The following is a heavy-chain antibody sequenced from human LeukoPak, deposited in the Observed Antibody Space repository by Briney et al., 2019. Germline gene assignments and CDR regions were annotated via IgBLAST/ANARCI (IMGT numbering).Heavy chain of an antibody. J-gene: IGHJ4*02. CDR2: ISGSGGST. CDR3: ARKGYFDWLLVY. Sequence: GGSLRLSCAASGFTFSSYAMSWVRQAPGKGLEWVSTISGSGGSTYYADSVKGRFTISRDNSKNTLYLQMNSQRAEDTAVYYCARKGYFDWLLVYWGQGTLVTVSS. CDR1: GFTFSSYA. V-gene: IGHV3-23*01. D-gene: IGHD3-9*01.